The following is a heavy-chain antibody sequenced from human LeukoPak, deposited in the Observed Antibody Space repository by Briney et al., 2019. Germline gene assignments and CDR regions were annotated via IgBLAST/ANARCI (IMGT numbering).Heavy chain of an antibody. V-gene: IGHV3-30*04. CDR2: ISYDGSNK. J-gene: IGHJ6*02. CDR3: ARDIVVVPASGGYYYYGMDV. D-gene: IGHD2-2*01. Sequence: GGSLRLSCAASGFTFSSYAMHWVRQAPGKGLEWVAVISYDGSNKYYADSAKGRFTISRDNSKNTLYLQMNSLRAEDTAVYYCARDIVVVPASGGYYYYGMDVWGQGTTVTVSS. CDR1: GFTFSSYA.